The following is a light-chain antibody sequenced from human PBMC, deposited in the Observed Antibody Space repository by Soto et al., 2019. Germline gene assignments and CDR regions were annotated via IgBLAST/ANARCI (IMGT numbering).Light chain of an antibody. J-gene: IGKJ4*01. CDR2: GAS. CDR1: QSIVNN. CDR3: QQYNDWPLT. Sequence: EIVMTQSPATLSVSPGERATLSCRASQSIVNNLAWYQQKPGQGPRLLIYGASSRATGLPARFRGSGSGTGSTLTISSLQSEDFAIYYCQQYNDWPLTFGGGTKVEIK. V-gene: IGKV3-15*01.